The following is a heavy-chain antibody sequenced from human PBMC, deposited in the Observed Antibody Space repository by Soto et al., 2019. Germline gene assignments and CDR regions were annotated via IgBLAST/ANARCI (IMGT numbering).Heavy chain of an antibody. Sequence: EVQLLESGGGLVQPGGSLRLSCAASGFTFSTYAMTWVRQAPGKGLEWVSTISGSGGSTYYANSVKGRFTISRDNSNNTLYLQMNSLRAEDTAVYYCSVTVSSSWYFDYWGQGTLVTVSS. V-gene: IGHV3-23*01. CDR3: SVTVSSSWYFDY. CDR1: GFTFSTYA. CDR2: ISGSGGST. J-gene: IGHJ4*02. D-gene: IGHD6-13*01.